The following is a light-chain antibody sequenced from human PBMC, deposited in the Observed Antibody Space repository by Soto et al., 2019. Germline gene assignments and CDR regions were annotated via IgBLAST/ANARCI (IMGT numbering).Light chain of an antibody. CDR1: QSLLYSDGKTY. V-gene: IGKV2-30*01. CDR3: MQGTHWPPYT. J-gene: IGKJ2*01. CDR2: QVS. Sequence: DVVMTQSPVSLPVTLGQPASISCRSSQSLLYSDGKTYLNWFQQRPGQSPRRLIYQVSNRDSGVPDRFSGSGSGTDFTLKISRVEAEDVGIYYCMQGTHWPPYTFGQGTKLELK.